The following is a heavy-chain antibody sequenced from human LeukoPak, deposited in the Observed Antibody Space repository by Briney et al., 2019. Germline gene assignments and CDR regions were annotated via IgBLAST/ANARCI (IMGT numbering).Heavy chain of an antibody. D-gene: IGHD2-8*02. Sequence: SETLSLTCTVSGVSISSYYWSWIRQPPGKGLEWIGSIYYSGITNYNPSLKSRVSISVDTSKSQFSLRLSSVTAADTAIYYCTRDLTGGLYFDYWGQGALVTVSS. CDR2: IYYSGIT. CDR1: GVSISSYY. V-gene: IGHV4-59*01. CDR3: TRDLTGGLYFDY. J-gene: IGHJ4*02.